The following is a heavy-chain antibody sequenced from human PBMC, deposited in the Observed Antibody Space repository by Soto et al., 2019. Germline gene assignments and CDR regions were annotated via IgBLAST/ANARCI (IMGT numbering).Heavy chain of an antibody. D-gene: IGHD2-21*01. CDR2: IIPRFAAP. J-gene: IGHJ6*02. V-gene: IGHV1-69*12. CDR3: ARDRVMRGNAYYYGMDV. Sequence: QVLLVQSGAEVKKPGSSVKVSCKTSGGTFSSFAISWVRLAPGHGREWMGVIIPRFAAPTYAQKFQGRVSITADEATSTAYMELSGLRSDDTAVYYCARDRVMRGNAYYYGMDVWGQGTTVTVS. CDR1: GGTFSSFA.